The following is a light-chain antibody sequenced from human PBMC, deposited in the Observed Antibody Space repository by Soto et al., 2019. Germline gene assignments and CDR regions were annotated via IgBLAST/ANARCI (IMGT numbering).Light chain of an antibody. CDR1: SSNIGRNN. Sequence: QSVLTQAPSASGTPGQRVTISCSGRSSNIGRNNVNWYQQLPGTAPKLLIYSNNQRPSGVPGRFSGSKSGTSASLAISGLQSEDEADYYCAAWDDSLNGYVFGAGTKLTVL. CDR3: AAWDDSLNGYV. J-gene: IGLJ1*01. V-gene: IGLV1-44*01. CDR2: SNN.